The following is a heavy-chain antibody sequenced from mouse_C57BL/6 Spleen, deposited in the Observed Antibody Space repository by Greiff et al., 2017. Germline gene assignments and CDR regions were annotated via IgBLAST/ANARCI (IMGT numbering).Heavy chain of an antibody. CDR1: GYTFTDYN. D-gene: IGHD2-4*01. J-gene: IGHJ4*01. CDR2: INPNNGGN. V-gene: IGHV1-18*01. Sequence: VQLKESGPELVKPGASVKIPCKASGYTFTDYNMDWVKQSHGKSLEWIGDINPNNGGNNYNQKFKGKATLTVDKSSSTAYMELRSLTSEDTAVYYDARGTYDDYPLLDAMDDWGQGTSVTVSS. CDR3: ARGTYDDYPLLDAMDD.